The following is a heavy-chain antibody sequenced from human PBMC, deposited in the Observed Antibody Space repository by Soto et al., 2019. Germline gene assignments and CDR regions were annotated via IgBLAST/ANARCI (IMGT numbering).Heavy chain of an antibody. D-gene: IGHD3-22*01. Sequence: SETLSLTCAVSGGSISSGGYSWSWIRHPPGKGLEWIGYIYRSGSTYYNPSLKSRVTISVDRSKNQFSLKLSSVTAADTAVYYCARGGYYDSSGYPSFDYWGQGTLVTVSS. CDR3: ARGGYYDSSGYPSFDY. CDR2: IYRSGST. V-gene: IGHV4-30-2*01. CDR1: GGSISSGGYS. J-gene: IGHJ4*02.